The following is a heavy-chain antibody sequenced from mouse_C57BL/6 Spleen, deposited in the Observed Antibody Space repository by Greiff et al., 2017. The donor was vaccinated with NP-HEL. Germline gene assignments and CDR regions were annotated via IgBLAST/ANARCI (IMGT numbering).Heavy chain of an antibody. V-gene: IGHV2-2*01. J-gene: IGHJ4*01. CDR1: GFSLTSYG. D-gene: IGHD2-5*01. CDR3: ARKSNYGYAMDY. CDR2: IWSGGST. Sequence: VKVEESGPGLVQPSQSLSITCTVSGFSLTSYGVHWVRQSPGKGLEWLGVIWSGGSTDYNAAFISRLSISKDNSKSQVFFKMNSLQADDTAIYYCARKSNYGYAMDYWGQGTSVTVSS.